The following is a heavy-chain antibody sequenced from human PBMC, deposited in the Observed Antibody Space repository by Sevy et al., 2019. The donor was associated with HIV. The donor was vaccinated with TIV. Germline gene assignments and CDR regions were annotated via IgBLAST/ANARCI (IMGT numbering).Heavy chain of an antibody. CDR2: IYSGGST. CDR3: AKRPYYYYNSDGHLVSSTDEADY. V-gene: IGHV3-53*05. J-gene: IGHJ4*02. CDR1: GFTVSSNY. Sequence: GGSLRLSCAASGFTVSSNYMSWVRQAPGKGLEWVSVIYSGGSTYYADSVKGRFTISRDNSKNTLYLQMNSLRAEDTAVYYCAKRPYYYYNSDGHLVSSTDEADYWGQGTLVTVSS. D-gene: IGHD3-22*01.